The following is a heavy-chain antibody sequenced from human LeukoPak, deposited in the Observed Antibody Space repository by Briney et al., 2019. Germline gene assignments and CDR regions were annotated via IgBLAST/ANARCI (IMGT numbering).Heavy chain of an antibody. CDR3: ARVVVPAAIFHVRAFDI. Sequence: SETLSLTCTVSGGSISSYYWSWIRQPPGKGLECIGYIYYSGSTNYNPSLKSRVTISVDTSKNQFSLKLSSVTAADTAVYYCARVVVPAAIFHVRAFDIWGQGTMVTVSS. D-gene: IGHD2-2*02. J-gene: IGHJ3*02. V-gene: IGHV4-59*01. CDR1: GGSISSYY. CDR2: IYYSGST.